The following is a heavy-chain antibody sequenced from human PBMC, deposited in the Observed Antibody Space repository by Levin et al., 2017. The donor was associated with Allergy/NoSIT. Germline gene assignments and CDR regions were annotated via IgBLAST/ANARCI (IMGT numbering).Heavy chain of an antibody. D-gene: IGHD3-9*01. CDR3: ARDTHRYSESSQNFYFDY. CDR2: VRASNGDT. V-gene: IGHV1-18*01. Sequence: GGSLRLSCEASGFTFDYYGFSWVRQAPGQGLEWVGWVRASNGDTKYAQKWQGRVTMTTSANAAFMELRSLRSDDTAVYYCARDTHRYSESSQNFYFDYWGQGTLVTVSS. CDR1: GFTFDYYG. J-gene: IGHJ4*02.